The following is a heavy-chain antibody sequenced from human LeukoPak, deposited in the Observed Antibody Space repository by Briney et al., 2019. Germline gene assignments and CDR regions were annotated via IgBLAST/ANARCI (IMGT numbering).Heavy chain of an antibody. V-gene: IGHV4-39*02. J-gene: IGHJ6*02. CDR2: MYYTGST. CDR1: GGSIRSSTYY. Sequence: PSETLSLTCTVSGGSIRSSTYYWGWIRQPPGKGLEWIGSMYYTGSTYYSPSLKSRVTISVDTSKNQFSLKLSSVTAADTAVYYCARDDGATYYDFWSGYHGMDVWGQGTTVTVSS. CDR3: ARDDGATYYDFWSGYHGMDV. D-gene: IGHD3-3*01.